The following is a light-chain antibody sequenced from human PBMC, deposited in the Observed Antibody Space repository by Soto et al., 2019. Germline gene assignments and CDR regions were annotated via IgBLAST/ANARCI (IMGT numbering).Light chain of an antibody. CDR1: QYINTY. CDR3: QQSYSAPLT. Sequence: DIQMTQSPSSLSASIGDRVTIACRASQYINTYLNWYQQKPGKAPKLLIYAASSLQSGVPSRFSGSGSGTDFTLIITSLQPEDFATYSCQQSYSAPLTVGGGTKVEIK. V-gene: IGKV1-39*01. CDR2: AAS. J-gene: IGKJ4*01.